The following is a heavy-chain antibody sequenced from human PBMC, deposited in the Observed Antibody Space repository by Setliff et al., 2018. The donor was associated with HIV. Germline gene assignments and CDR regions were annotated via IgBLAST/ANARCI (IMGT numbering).Heavy chain of an antibody. CDR1: GDSMRDYY. Sequence: SETLSLTCTVSGDSMRDYYWSWLRQPAGKGLEWIGRIFPSGTTDYNPSLKSRVTMSIDTSKDQFSLNLKSVTAADTAAYFCARDRSNYGSGSSAYNWFDPWGQGNQVTVSA. J-gene: IGHJ5*02. CDR2: IFPSGTT. D-gene: IGHD3-10*01. V-gene: IGHV4-4*07. CDR3: ARDRSNYGSGSSAYNWFDP.